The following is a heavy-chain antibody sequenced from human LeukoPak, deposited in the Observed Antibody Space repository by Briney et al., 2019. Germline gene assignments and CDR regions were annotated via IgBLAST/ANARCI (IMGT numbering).Heavy chain of an antibody. Sequence: PSETLSLTCTVSGASVSSGSYYWSWIRQPPGKGLEWIGYIYYSGSTNYNPSLKSRVTISVDTSKNQFSLKLSSVTAADTAVYYCARDRDYDFWSGYQRGHADYYGMDVWGQGTTVTVSS. V-gene: IGHV4-61*01. CDR3: ARDRDYDFWSGYQRGHADYYGMDV. CDR1: GASVSSGSYY. D-gene: IGHD3-3*01. CDR2: IYYSGST. J-gene: IGHJ6*02.